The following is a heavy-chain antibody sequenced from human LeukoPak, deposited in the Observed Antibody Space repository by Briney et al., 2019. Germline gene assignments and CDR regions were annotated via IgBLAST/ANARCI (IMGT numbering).Heavy chain of an antibody. V-gene: IGHV3-23*01. CDR3: AKDRDSMATTTPDAFDI. J-gene: IGHJ3*02. CDR2: ISGSGGST. D-gene: IGHD5-24*01. CDR1: GFTFSSYA. Sequence: GGSLRLSCAASGFTFSSYAMSWVRQAPGKGLEWVSAISGSGGSTYYADSVKGRFTISRDNSKNTLYLQMNSLRAEDTAVYYCAKDRDSMATTTPDAFDIWGQGTMVTVSS.